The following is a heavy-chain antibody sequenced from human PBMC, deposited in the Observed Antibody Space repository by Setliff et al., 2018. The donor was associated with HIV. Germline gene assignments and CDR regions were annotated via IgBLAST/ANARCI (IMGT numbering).Heavy chain of an antibody. J-gene: IGHJ4*02. V-gene: IGHV4-59*12. CDR3: ARDRYGDYAYFDY. CDR2: IYYSGST. D-gene: IGHD4-17*01. Sequence: SETLSLTCNVSGGSISGYFWTWIRQPPGKGLEWIGYIYYSGSTNYSPSLKSRVTISVDTSKSQFSLKLSSVTAADTAVYYCARDRYGDYAYFDYWGQGTLVTVSS. CDR1: GGSISGYF.